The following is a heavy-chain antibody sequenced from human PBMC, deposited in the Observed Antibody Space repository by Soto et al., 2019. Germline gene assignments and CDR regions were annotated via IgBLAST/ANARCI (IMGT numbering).Heavy chain of an antibody. D-gene: IGHD5-18*01. CDR2: ISYDGSNK. V-gene: IGHV3-30-3*01. CDR1: GFTFSSYA. CDR3: AREMDTAMVTSGMDV. Sequence: QVQLVESGGGVVQPGRSLRLSCAASGFTFSSYAMHWVRQAPGKGLEWVAVISYDGSNKYYADSVKGRFTISRDNSKNTLYLQMYSLRAEDTAVYYCAREMDTAMVTSGMDVWGQGTTVTVSS. J-gene: IGHJ6*02.